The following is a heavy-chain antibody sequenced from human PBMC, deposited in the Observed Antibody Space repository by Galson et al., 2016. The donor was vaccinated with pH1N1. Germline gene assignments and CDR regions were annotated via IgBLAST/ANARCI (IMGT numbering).Heavy chain of an antibody. Sequence: LSLTCAVYGGSFSDSYWTWIRLSPGKGLEWIGEINHSGSTNYNPSLKSRVTISVDTSKNQFPLKLSSVTAADTAVYYCARVSTMMVLVVGYYYCYYMDVWGKGTTVTVS. J-gene: IGHJ6*03. CDR2: INHSGST. V-gene: IGHV4-34*01. D-gene: IGHD3-22*01. CDR1: GGSFSDSY. CDR3: ARVSTMMVLVVGYYYCYYMDV.